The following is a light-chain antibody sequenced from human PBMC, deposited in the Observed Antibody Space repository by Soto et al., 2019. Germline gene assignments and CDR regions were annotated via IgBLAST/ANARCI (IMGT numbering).Light chain of an antibody. J-gene: IGKJ1*01. CDR1: ETLVHSDGNTY. CDR2: QIS. CDR3: MQGTQFPWT. V-gene: IGKV2-24*01. Sequence: EIVITQTTLSSPVTLGQPASISCKSSETLVHSDGNTYLNWLHQRTGQPPRLLISQISSRFSGVPDRFSGSGAGTDFTLKISRVDAEDGGVYYCMQGTQFPWTFGQGTKV.